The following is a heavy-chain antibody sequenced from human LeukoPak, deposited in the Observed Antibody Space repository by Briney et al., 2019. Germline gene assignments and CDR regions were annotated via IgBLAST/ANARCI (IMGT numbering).Heavy chain of an antibody. Sequence: SVKVSCKASGGTFSNYAISWVRQAPGQGLEWMGGIIPIFGTANYAQKFRGRVTITADKSTSTAYMELSSLRSEDTAVYYCARGWSGYSYGYRFDYWGQGTLVTVSS. CDR2: IIPIFGTA. CDR3: ARGWSGYSYGYRFDY. D-gene: IGHD5-18*01. J-gene: IGHJ4*02. CDR1: GGTFSNYA. V-gene: IGHV1-69*06.